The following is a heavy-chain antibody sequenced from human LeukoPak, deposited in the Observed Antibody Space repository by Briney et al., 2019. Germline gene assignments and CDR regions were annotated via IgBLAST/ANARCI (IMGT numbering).Heavy chain of an antibody. CDR3: GRKAGDCGANSCYSIDY. CDR1: GGSFSSEA. J-gene: IGHJ4*02. CDR2: IIAIFGRA. D-gene: IGHD2-15*01. V-gene: IGHV1-69*05. Sequence: ASVKVSCKGFGGSFSSEAISWVRQAPGEGGEWMGGIIAIFGRANYAQKFQGRVTITTDESTTTAYMEVSSLRSEDTAVYYCGRKAGDCGANSCYSIDYWGQGTLVTVSS.